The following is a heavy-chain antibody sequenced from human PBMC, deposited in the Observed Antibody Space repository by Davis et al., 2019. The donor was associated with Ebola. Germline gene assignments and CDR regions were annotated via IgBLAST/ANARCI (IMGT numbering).Heavy chain of an antibody. Sequence: GESLKISCEVSGLTFRKYWMTWVRQAPGKGLEWVANIKQLGSERYYLDSVKGRFSIFRDDAKNSVYLQMDSLRVEDTAVYYCARDSRGGGVTSKQLQHWGQGTLVTVSS. CDR3: ARDSRGGGVTSKQLQH. D-gene: IGHD2-8*02. CDR2: IKQLGSER. V-gene: IGHV3-7*01. CDR1: GLTFRKYW. J-gene: IGHJ1*01.